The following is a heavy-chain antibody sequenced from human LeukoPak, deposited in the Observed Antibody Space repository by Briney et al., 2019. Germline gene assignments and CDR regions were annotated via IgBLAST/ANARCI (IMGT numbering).Heavy chain of an antibody. D-gene: IGHD2-21*02. CDR3: ARVTGVGDSVDY. Sequence: SETLSLTCTVSGGSISNYYWSWIRQPAGKELEWVGRIYTSGSTNYNPSLESRVTISVDTSKNQFSLKLSSVTAADTAVYYCARVTGVGDSVDYWGQGTLVTVSS. CDR2: IYTSGST. V-gene: IGHV4-4*07. J-gene: IGHJ4*02. CDR1: GGSISNYY.